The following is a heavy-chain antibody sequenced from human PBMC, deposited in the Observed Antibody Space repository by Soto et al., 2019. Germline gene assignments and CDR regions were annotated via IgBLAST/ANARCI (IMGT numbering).Heavy chain of an antibody. D-gene: IGHD2-2*01. CDR3: ARGRYCSSTSCLYYYYYGMDV. CDR1: GYTFTSYD. CDR2: MNPNSGNT. V-gene: IGHV1-8*01. J-gene: IGHJ6*02. Sequence: ASVKVSCKASGYTFTSYDINWVRQATGQGLEWMGRMNPNSGNTGYAQKFQGRVTMTRNTSISTAYMELSSLRSEDTAVYYCARGRYCSSTSCLYYYYYGMDVWGQGTTVTVSS.